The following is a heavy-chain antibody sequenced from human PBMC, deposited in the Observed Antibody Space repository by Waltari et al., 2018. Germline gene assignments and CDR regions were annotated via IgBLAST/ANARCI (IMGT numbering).Heavy chain of an antibody. Sequence: EVQLVESGGGLMQPGGSLRLSCKASVFTVSRGYMTWVRQAPGKGLEWLSTVYSSGATYYAESVTGRFTMSRDNSRNMLSLQMNNLRPEDTALYYCAKGLVGSTTAFEYWGQGTLVTVSS. D-gene: IGHD1-26*01. CDR2: VYSSGAT. V-gene: IGHV3-53*01. CDR3: AKGLVGSTTAFEY. J-gene: IGHJ4*02. CDR1: VFTVSRGY.